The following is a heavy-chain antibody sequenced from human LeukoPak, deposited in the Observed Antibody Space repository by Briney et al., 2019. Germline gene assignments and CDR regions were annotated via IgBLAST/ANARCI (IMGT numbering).Heavy chain of an antibody. CDR1: GYTFTSYV. CDR2: INAGNGNT. V-gene: IGHV1-3*01. J-gene: IGHJ4*02. CDR3: ARVGIVVVSIPDY. Sequence: ASVKVSCKASGYTFTSYVMHWVRQAPGQRLEWMGWINAGNGNTKYSQKFQGRVTITRDTSASTAYMELSSLRSEDTAVYYCARVGIVVVSIPDYWGQGTLVTVSS. D-gene: IGHD3-22*01.